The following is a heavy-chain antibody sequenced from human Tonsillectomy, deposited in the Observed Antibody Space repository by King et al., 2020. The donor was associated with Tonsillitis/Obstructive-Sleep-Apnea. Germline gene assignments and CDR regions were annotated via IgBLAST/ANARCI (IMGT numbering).Heavy chain of an antibody. J-gene: IGHJ6*01. CDR3: ARNGGRGWYAGNYGMDV. CDR1: GFTFSSYS. CDR2: ISSGSSYI. V-gene: IGHV3-21*01. Sequence: EVQLVESGGGLVKPGGSLRLSCAASGFTFSSYSMNWVRQAPGKGLEWVSSISSGSSYIYYADSVTGRFTISRDNAKNSLYLQMNSLRAEDTAVYYCARNGGRGWYAGNYGMDVWGQGTTVTVSS. D-gene: IGHD6-19*01.